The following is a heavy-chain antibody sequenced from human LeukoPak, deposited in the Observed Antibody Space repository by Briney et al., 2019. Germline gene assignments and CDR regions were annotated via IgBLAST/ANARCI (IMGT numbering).Heavy chain of an antibody. J-gene: IGHJ6*03. Sequence: SETLSLTCTVSGGSISSYYWSWIRQPAGKGLEWIGRIYTSGSTNYNPSLKSRVTMSVDTSKNQFSLKLSSVTAADTAVYYCARDRTVAGTIYYYYYYYMDVWGKGTTVTISS. CDR2: IYTSGST. V-gene: IGHV4-4*07. D-gene: IGHD6-19*01. CDR3: ARDRTVAGTIYYYYYYYMDV. CDR1: GGSISSYY.